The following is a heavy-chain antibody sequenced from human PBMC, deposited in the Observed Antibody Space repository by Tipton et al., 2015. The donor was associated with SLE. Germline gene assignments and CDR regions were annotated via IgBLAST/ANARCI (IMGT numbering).Heavy chain of an antibody. CDR1: RFIFTTYG. J-gene: IGHJ6*02. CDR3: TRGNYGMDV. Sequence: SLRLSCAASRFIFTTYGMTWVRQAPGKGLEWVSSISDSGGSTYYADSVKGRFTISRDNAKNTLYLQMNSLRADDTAVYYCTRGNYGMDVWGQGTTVTVSS. CDR2: ISDSGGST. V-gene: IGHV3-23*01.